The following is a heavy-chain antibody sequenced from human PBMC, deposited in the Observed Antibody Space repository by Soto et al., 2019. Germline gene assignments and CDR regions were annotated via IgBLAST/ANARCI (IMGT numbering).Heavy chain of an antibody. D-gene: IGHD2-2*01. CDR2: IYPGDSDT. CDR3: ARLASAGDCSSTSCYRGGMDV. Sequence: LGESLKISCKGSGYSFTSYWIGWVRQMPGKGLEWMGIIYPGDSDTRYSPSFQGQVTISADKSISTAYLQWSSLKASDTAMYYCARLASAGDCSSTSCYRGGMDVWGQGTTVTVSS. J-gene: IGHJ6*02. CDR1: GYSFTSYW. V-gene: IGHV5-51*01.